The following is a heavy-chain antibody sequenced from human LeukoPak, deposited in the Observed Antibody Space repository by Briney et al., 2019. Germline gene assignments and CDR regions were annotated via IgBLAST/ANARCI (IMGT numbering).Heavy chain of an antibody. V-gene: IGHV3-23*01. J-gene: IGHJ6*03. Sequence: GGSLRLSCAASGFTFSSYAMSWVRQAPGKGLEWVSAISGSGGSTYYADSVKGRFTISRYNSKNTLYLQMNSLRAEDTAVYYCAKAYSGYDLDYYYYYMDVWGKGTTVTVSS. CDR1: GFTFSSYA. CDR3: AKAYSGYDLDYYYYYMDV. D-gene: IGHD5-12*01. CDR2: ISGSGGST.